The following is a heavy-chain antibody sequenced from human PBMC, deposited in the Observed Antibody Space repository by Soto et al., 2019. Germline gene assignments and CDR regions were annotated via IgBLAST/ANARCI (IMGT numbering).Heavy chain of an antibody. CDR2: IYYSGST. J-gene: IGHJ3*02. Sequence: SETLSLTCTVSGGSISSAGYYWSWIRQHPGKGLEWIGYIYYSGSTYYNPSLKSRVTISVDTSKNQFSLKLSSVTAADTAVYYCARASPELGDIWGQGTMVTVSS. V-gene: IGHV4-31*03. D-gene: IGHD1-7*01. CDR1: GGSISSAGYY. CDR3: ARASPELGDI.